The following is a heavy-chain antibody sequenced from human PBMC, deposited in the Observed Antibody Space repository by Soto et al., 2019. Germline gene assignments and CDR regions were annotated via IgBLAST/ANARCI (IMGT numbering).Heavy chain of an antibody. D-gene: IGHD5-12*01. V-gene: IGHV4-59*08. CDR3: ARLASGEYSGYDYYFDY. J-gene: IGHJ4*02. CDR1: GCSLSSYY. Sequence: ASETLSLPFPVSGCSLSSYYWGWVRQPPGKGLEWIGYIYYSGSTNYNPSLKSRVTISVDTSKNQFSLKLSSVTAADTAVYYCARLASGEYSGYDYYFDYWGQGTLVTVSS. CDR2: IYYSGST.